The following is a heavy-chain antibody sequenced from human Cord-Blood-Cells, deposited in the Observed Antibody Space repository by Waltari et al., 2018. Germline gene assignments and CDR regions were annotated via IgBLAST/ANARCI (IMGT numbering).Heavy chain of an antibody. J-gene: IGHJ3*02. Sequence: QVQLVQSGAEVKKPGASVKVSCKASGYTFTGYYMHWVRQAPGQGLEWMGWINPNRSGTNYAQKCQGRVTMTRDTSISTAYMELSRLRSDDTAVYYCARDQEGSSAGMEDAFDIWGQGTMVTVSS. D-gene: IGHD1-26*01. CDR2: INPNRSGT. V-gene: IGHV1-2*02. CDR1: GYTFTGYY. CDR3: ARDQEGSSAGMEDAFDI.